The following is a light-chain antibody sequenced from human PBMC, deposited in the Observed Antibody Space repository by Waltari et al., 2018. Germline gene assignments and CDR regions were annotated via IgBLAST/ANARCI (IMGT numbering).Light chain of an antibody. Sequence: EILMTQSPVALSVSVGERASLSCRASQNVSDNLAWYQRRPGQAPALLIYGVSIRAPGVPDRFSGGGSATEFTLTINDLQSSDSAVYYCQQYMNWPPGYSFGQGTKVEIK. CDR3: QQYMNWPPGYS. J-gene: IGKJ2*03. CDR2: GVS. V-gene: IGKV3-15*01. CDR1: QNVSDN.